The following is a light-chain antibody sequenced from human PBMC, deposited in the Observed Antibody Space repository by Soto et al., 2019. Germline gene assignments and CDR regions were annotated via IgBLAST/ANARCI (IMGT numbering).Light chain of an antibody. CDR3: QQSYTTPPRT. CDR2: TAS. J-gene: IGKJ1*01. Sequence: DIQMTQSPSSLSASVGDRVTITCRASQSISTYLNWSQQKPGKAPKLLIYTASNLQSGVPSRFSGSGSGTDFTLTISSLQPDDFATYYCQQSYTTPPRTFGQGTNVEIK. CDR1: QSISTY. V-gene: IGKV1-39*01.